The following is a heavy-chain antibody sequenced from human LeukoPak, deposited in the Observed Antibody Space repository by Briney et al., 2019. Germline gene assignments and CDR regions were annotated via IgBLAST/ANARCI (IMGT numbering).Heavy chain of an antibody. CDR1: GGSISRHY. CDR2: IYSSGTT. V-gene: IGHV4-4*07. J-gene: IGHJ4*02. D-gene: IGHD6-13*01. Sequence: PSETLSLTCTVSGGSISRHYWSWIRQPAGRGLEWIGRIYSSGTTNYDPSLKSRVTMSVDTSKNQFSLKLSSVTAADTAVYYCARGGSSAAAVFDYWGQGTLVTVSS. CDR3: ARGGSSAAAVFDY.